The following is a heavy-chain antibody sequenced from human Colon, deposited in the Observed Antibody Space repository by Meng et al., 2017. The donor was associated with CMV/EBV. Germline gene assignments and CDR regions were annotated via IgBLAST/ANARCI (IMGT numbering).Heavy chain of an antibody. J-gene: IGHJ4*02. CDR1: GFTFSNAW. Sequence: GESLKISCAASGFTFSNAWMSWVRQAPGKGLEWVGRIKSKTDGGTTDYAAPVKGRFTISRDDSKNTLYLQMNSLKTEDTAVYYCTTAFASDTAMVTFDYWGQGTTVTVSS. D-gene: IGHD5-18*01. CDR2: IKSKTDGGTT. V-gene: IGHV3-15*01. CDR3: TTAFASDTAMVTFDY.